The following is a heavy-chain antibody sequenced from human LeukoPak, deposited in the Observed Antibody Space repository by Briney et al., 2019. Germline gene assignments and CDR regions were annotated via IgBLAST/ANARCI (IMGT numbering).Heavy chain of an antibody. J-gene: IGHJ3*02. CDR3: ARARLGYCSGGSCSRSAFDI. Sequence: SETLSLTCPVSGASINSYYWNWIRQPPGKGLEWIGYIYYSGSTNYNPSLKSRVTISVDTSKNQFSLKLSSVTAADTAVYYCARARLGYCSGGSCSRSAFDIWGQGTMVTVSS. V-gene: IGHV4-59*01. CDR1: GASINSYY. CDR2: IYYSGST. D-gene: IGHD2-15*01.